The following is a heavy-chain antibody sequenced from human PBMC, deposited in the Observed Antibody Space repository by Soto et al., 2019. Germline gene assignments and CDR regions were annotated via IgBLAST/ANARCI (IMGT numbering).Heavy chain of an antibody. J-gene: IGHJ6*02. Sequence: EVQLVESGGGLVQPGGSLRLSCATSGFTFSSYWMHWVRRAPGKGVVCVYRITSDGTRANYADSVKGRVTISRDNAKNPLYLHMNSLRAEDTAVYHCVRGGSYYDDRDVWGHGTTVTVSS. V-gene: IGHV3-74*01. D-gene: IGHD3-10*01. CDR2: ITSDGTRA. CDR1: GFTFSSYW. CDR3: VRGGSYYDDRDV.